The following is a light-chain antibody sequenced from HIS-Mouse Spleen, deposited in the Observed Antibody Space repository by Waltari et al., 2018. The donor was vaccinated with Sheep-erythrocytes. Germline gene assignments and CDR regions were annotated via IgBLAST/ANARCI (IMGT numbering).Light chain of an antibody. CDR3: CSYAGSSTPWV. J-gene: IGLJ3*02. CDR1: SSDVGSYNL. Sequence: QSALTQPASVSGSPGQSITISCTGTSSDVGSYNLVSWYQQHPSKAPKLMLYEGSKRPSAVSNRFSGSKSGNTASLTISGVQAEDEADYYCCSYAGSSTPWVFGGGTKLTVL. CDR2: EGS. V-gene: IGLV2-23*01.